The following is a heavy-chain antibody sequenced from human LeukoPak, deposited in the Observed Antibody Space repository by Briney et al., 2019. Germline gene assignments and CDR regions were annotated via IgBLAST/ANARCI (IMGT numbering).Heavy chain of an antibody. J-gene: IGHJ6*02. V-gene: IGHV4-34*01. CDR3: ARHAGYCSSTSCSAPYYYYGMDV. CDR2: INHSGST. CDR1: GGSFSGYY. Sequence: SETLSLTCAVYGGSFSGYYWSWIRQPPGKGLEWIGEINHSGSTNYNPSLKSRVTLSVDTSKNQFSLKLSSVTAADTAVYYCARHAGYCSSTSCSAPYYYYGMDVWGQGTTVTVSS. D-gene: IGHD2-2*01.